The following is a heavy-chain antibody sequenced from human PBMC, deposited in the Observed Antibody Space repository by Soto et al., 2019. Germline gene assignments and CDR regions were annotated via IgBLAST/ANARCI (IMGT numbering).Heavy chain of an antibody. J-gene: IGHJ5*02. V-gene: IGHV4-31*03. CDR3: ASSDERCLQFGGP. CDR1: GGSISRGGYY. CDR2: IYYSGNT. D-gene: IGHD3-10*01. Sequence: SETLSLTCSVSGGSISRGGYYWSWIRQHPGRGLEWIGYIYYSGNTYYNPSLKSRVTISVDTSKNQFSLKLSAVTAADTAVYYGASSDERCLQFGGPWGQGTLVTVSS.